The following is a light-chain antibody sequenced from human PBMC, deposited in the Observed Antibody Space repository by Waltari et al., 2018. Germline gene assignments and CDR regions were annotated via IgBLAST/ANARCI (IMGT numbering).Light chain of an antibody. CDR3: SSYTSSSTL. J-gene: IGLJ2*01. CDR2: DVS. V-gene: IGLV2-14*03. Sequence: QSALTQPASVSGSPGQSITISCTETSSDVGGYNYVSWYQQHPGKAPKLMIYDVSNRPSGVSNRFSGSKSGNTASLTISGLQAEDEADYYCSSYTSSSTLVGGGTKLTVL. CDR1: SSDVGGYNY.